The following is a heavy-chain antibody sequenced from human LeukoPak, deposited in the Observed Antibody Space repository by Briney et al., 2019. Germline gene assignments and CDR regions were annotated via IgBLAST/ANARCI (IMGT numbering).Heavy chain of an antibody. V-gene: IGHV1-18*01. J-gene: IGHJ5*02. CDR3: ARGDWFDP. Sequence: ASVKVSCKVSGYSFNDLSVHWVRQAPGQGLEWMGWVSGYNGNTNYAQKFEGRVAMTTDTSSSTAYMELRSLRSDDTAIYYCARGDWFDPWGQGTLVTVSS. CDR1: GYSFNDLS. D-gene: IGHD2-21*01. CDR2: VSGYNGNT.